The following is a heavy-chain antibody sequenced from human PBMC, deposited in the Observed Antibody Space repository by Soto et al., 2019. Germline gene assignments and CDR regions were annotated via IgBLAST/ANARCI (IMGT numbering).Heavy chain of an antibody. CDR1: GDSITSNSYF. J-gene: IGHJ3*02. CDR2: IYHSGST. Sequence: SETLSLTCTVSGDSITSNSYFWAWIRQPPGKGLEWIGYIYHSGSTNYNPSLKSRVTISVDKSKNQFSLKLSSVTAADTAVYYCASIRDGYRSAFDIWGQGTMVTVSS. D-gene: IGHD5-12*01. CDR3: ASIRDGYRSAFDI. V-gene: IGHV4-61*05.